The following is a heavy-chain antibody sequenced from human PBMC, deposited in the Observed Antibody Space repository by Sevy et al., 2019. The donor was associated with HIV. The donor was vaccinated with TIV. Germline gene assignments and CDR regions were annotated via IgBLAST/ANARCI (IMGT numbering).Heavy chain of an antibody. Sequence: GESLKISCAASGFTFSNAWMSWVRQAPGKGLEWVGRIKSKTDGGTTDYAAPVKGRFTISRDDSKNTLYLQMNSLKTEDTAVYYCTSRPSIVVVTADHDYWGQGTLVTVSS. CDR3: TSRPSIVVVTADHDY. CDR1: GFTFSNAW. CDR2: IKSKTDGGTT. J-gene: IGHJ4*02. V-gene: IGHV3-15*01. D-gene: IGHD2-21*02.